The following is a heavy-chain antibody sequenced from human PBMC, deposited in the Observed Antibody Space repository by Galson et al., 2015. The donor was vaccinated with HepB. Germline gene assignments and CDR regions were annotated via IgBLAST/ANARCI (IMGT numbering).Heavy chain of an antibody. CDR3: AKGYCLFDS. Sequence: SLRLSCAASGFGFDTHAMSWVRQAPGRGLEWISGITGKGDSTFYADSVKGRFTVSKDNSNNMLYLQMNSLRAEDAGLYFCAKGYCLFDSWGQGILVTVSS. V-gene: IGHV3-23*01. J-gene: IGHJ5*01. CDR1: GFGFDTHA. CDR2: ITGKGDST. D-gene: IGHD2-21*01.